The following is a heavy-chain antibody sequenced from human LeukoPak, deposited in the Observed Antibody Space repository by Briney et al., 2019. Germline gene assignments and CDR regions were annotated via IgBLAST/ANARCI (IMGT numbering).Heavy chain of an antibody. D-gene: IGHD4-17*01. CDR1: GFTVSSNS. CDR3: ARDEYGDYGCDR. CDR2: LYSGGGT. V-gene: IGHV3-53*01. J-gene: IGHJ5*02. Sequence: GGSLRLSCAVSGFTVSSNSMSWVRQAPGKGLEWVSILYSGGGTDYADSVKGRFTISRDNSKNTLYLQMNSLRAEDTAVYYCARDEYGDYGCDRWGQGTLVTVSS.